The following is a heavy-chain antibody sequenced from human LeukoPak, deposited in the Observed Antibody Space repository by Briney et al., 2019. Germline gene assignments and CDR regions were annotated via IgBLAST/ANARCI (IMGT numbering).Heavy chain of an antibody. D-gene: IGHD1-7*01. CDR3: AKVGGGALYNWNYVSAAVGFDP. CDR1: GFTFSSYA. V-gene: IGHV3-23*01. CDR2: ISGSGGST. J-gene: IGHJ5*02. Sequence: TGGSLRLSCAASGFTFSSYAMSWVRQAPGKGLEWVSAISGSGGSTYYADSVKGRFTISRDNSKNTLYLQMNSLRAEDTAVYYCAKVGGGALYNWNYVSAAVGFDPWGQGTLVTVSS.